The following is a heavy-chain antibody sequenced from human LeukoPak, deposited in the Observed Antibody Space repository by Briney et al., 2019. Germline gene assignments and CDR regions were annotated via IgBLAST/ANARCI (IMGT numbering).Heavy chain of an antibody. Sequence: ASVKVSCKASGYTFTSYNMHWVRQGPGQGLEWMGIIYPSGGRTNYAQKFQGRVTMTRDTSTSTVYMDLSSLRSEDTAVYYCARDGPGIDYWGQGTLVTVSS. V-gene: IGHV1-46*01. J-gene: IGHJ4*02. D-gene: IGHD3-10*01. CDR3: ARDGPGIDY. CDR2: IYPSGGRT. CDR1: GYTFTSYN.